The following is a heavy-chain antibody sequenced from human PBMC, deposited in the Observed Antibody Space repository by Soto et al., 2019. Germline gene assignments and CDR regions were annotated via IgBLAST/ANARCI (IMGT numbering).Heavy chain of an antibody. D-gene: IGHD2-15*01. Sequence: GALILSCAASEFTCKSYWMSWVRQAPGKGLDWVANINQDGSEKYYAESVKGRFTISRDNANDSVFLQLNSLRAEDTALYHCAITDCPSGGSCYSAKFAYGLDVWGQGTTVTVSS. CDR1: EFTCKSYW. CDR2: INQDGSEK. J-gene: IGHJ6*02. CDR3: AITDCPSGGSCYSAKFAYGLDV. V-gene: IGHV3-7*03.